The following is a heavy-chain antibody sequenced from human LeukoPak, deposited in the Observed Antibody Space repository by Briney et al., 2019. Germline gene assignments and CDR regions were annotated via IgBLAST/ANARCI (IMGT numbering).Heavy chain of an antibody. Sequence: GGSLRLSCAASGFTFSRYAMNWVRQAPGKGLEWISYISASSSTIYYADSVKGRFTSSRDNAKNSLYLQMNGLRAEDTAVYYCAKGGVRFGVVTENWFDPWGQGTLVTVSS. V-gene: IGHV3-48*01. D-gene: IGHD3-3*01. CDR2: ISASSSTI. J-gene: IGHJ5*02. CDR3: AKGGVRFGVVTENWFDP. CDR1: GFTFSRYA.